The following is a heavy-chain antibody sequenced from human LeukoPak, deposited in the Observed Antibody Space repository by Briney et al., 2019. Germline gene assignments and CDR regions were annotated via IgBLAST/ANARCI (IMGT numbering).Heavy chain of an antibody. J-gene: IGHJ4*02. CDR1: GGTFSSYA. CDR2: IIPIFGTA. D-gene: IGHD2-15*01. V-gene: IGHV1-69*01. CDR3: ARDGRYCSGGSCYLFHFDY. Sequence: SVNVSCKASGGTFSSYAISWVRQAPGQGLEWMGGIIPIFGTANYAQKFQGRVTITADESTSTAYMELSSLRSEDTAVYYCARDGRYCSGGSCYLFHFDYWGQGTLVTVSS.